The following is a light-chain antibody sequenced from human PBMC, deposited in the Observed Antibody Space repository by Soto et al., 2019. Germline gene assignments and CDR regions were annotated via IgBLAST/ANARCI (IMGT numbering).Light chain of an antibody. J-gene: IGKJ5*01. CDR3: HHYNRYPPT. CDR2: AAS. V-gene: IGKV1D-16*01. Sequence: DIQMTQSPSSLSASVGDRVTITCRARQGISSWLAWYQQQPEKAPKSLIYAASILQSGVQSWFSGSASGTDFTLTISRLQPEDFATYYVHHYNRYPPTFGQGTRLESK. CDR1: QGISSW.